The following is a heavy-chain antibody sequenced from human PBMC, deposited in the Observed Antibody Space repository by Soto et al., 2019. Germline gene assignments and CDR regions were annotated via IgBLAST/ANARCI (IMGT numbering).Heavy chain of an antibody. V-gene: IGHV3-30*18. CDR1: GFTFSDYA. D-gene: IGHD6-19*01. J-gene: IGHJ4*02. CDR2: VSHDGRNT. Sequence: VQLVESGGGVVQPGRSLRLSWAASGFTFSDYAMHWVRQAPGKGLGWVAVVSHDGRNTHYADSVKGRFTISRDSSKNTASLEMTSLRAEDTAVYYCAKGGRQWLVTSDFNYWGQGALVTVSS. CDR3: AKGGRQWLVTSDFNY.